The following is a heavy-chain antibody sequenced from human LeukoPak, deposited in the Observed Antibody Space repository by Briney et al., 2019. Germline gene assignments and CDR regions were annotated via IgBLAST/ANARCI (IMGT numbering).Heavy chain of an antibody. CDR2: INHSGST. V-gene: IGHV4-34*01. J-gene: IGHJ3*02. Sequence: SETLSLTCAVYGGSFSGYYWSWIRQPPGKGLVWIGEINHSGSTNYNPSLKSRVTISVDTSKNQFSLKLSSVTAADTAVYYCARHDVRDYYPDAFDIWGQGTIVTVSS. CDR1: GGSFSGYY. CDR3: ARHDVRDYYPDAFDI. D-gene: IGHD3-22*01.